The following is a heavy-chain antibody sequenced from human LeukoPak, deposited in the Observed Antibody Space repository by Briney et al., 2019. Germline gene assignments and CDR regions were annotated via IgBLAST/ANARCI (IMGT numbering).Heavy chain of an antibody. D-gene: IGHD4-11*01. J-gene: IGHJ4*02. CDR2: ISYSGST. V-gene: IGHV4-59*01. CDR1: GGSISSYY. CDR3: ARGTYNFEY. Sequence: PSETLSLTCTVSGGSISSYYWSWIRRPPGKGLEWIGYISYSGSTNYNPSLKSRVTISVDTSKTQFSLKLSSVTAADTAVYYCARGTYNFEYWGQGTLVTVSS.